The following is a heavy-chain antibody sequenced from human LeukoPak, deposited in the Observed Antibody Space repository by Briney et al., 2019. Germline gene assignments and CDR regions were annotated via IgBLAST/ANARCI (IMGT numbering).Heavy chain of an antibody. D-gene: IGHD3-22*01. CDR1: GYTFTSYA. CDR3: ARDYYDSSGYLHFDY. CDR2: INAGNGNT. Sequence: ASVTVSCKASGYTFTSYAMHWVRQAPGQRLEWMGWINAGNGNTKYSQKFQGRVTITRDTSASTAYMELSSLRSEDTAVYYCARDYYDSSGYLHFDYWGQGTLVPVSS. J-gene: IGHJ4*02. V-gene: IGHV1-3*01.